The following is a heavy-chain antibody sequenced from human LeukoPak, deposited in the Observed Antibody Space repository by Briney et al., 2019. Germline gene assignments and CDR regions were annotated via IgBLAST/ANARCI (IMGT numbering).Heavy chain of an antibody. D-gene: IGHD5-18*01. CDR1: GFTFSSYG. Sequence: WGSLRLSCAASGFTFSSYGMHWVRQAPGKGLEWVAVISYDGSNKYYADSVKGRFTISRDNSKNTLYLQMNSLRAEDTAVYYCAKDLVLSRQLWLGYAFDIWGQGTMVTVSS. CDR3: AKDLVLSRQLWLGYAFDI. J-gene: IGHJ3*02. V-gene: IGHV3-30*18. CDR2: ISYDGSNK.